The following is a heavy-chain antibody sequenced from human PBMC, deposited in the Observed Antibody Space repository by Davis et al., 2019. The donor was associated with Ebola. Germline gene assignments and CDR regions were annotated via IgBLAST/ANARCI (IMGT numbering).Heavy chain of an antibody. D-gene: IGHD3-22*01. CDR2: INPITGGT. CDR3: AREGGRYYDSSGYVFDI. J-gene: IGHJ3*02. CDR1: GYRFTSYY. Sequence: ASVKVSCKASGYRFTSYYMHWVRQAPGQGLAWMGIINPITGGTSYAQNFQVRVNMTRDTSTSTVYMELSSLRSGDTAVYYCAREGGRYYDSSGYVFDIWGQGTMVKVSS. V-gene: IGHV1-46*01.